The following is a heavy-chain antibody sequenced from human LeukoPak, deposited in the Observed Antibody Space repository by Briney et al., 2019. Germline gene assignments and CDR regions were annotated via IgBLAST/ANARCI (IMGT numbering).Heavy chain of an antibody. CDR2: INPSGGST. J-gene: IGHJ4*02. CDR1: GYTLTSYY. CDR3: ARGGGYYDSSGYYTFDY. D-gene: IGHD3-22*01. V-gene: IGHV1-46*01. Sequence: GASVKVSCKASGYTLTSYYMHWVRQAPGQGLEWMGIINPSGGSTSYAQKFQGRVTMTRDTSTSTVYMELSSLRSEDTAVYYCARGGGYYDSSGYYTFDYWGQGTLVTVSS.